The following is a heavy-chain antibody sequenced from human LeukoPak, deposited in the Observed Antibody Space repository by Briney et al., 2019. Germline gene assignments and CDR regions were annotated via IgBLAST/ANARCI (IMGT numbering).Heavy chain of an antibody. Sequence: GGSLRLSCAAAGFTFSNYAMSWVRQAPGKGLEWVSAISGSGGSTYYADSVKSRFTISRDNSKNTLYLQMNSLRAEDTAVYYCALNGREVPSGAFDIWGQGTMVTVSS. CDR3: ALNGREVPSGAFDI. J-gene: IGHJ3*02. CDR1: GFTFSNYA. D-gene: IGHD3-16*02. CDR2: ISGSGGST. V-gene: IGHV3-23*01.